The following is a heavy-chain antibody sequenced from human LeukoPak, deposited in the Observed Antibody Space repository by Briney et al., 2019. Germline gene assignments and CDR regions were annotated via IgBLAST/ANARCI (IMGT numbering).Heavy chain of an antibody. Sequence: GASVKVSCKASGYTFTGYYMHWVRQAPGQGLEWMGRINPNSGGTNYAQKFQGRVTMTRDTSISTAYMELSRLRSDDTAVYYCARFARRYCSSWYSFDFWGQGNLVTGSS. J-gene: IGHJ4*02. CDR1: GYTFTGYY. CDR3: ARFARRYCSSWYSFDF. V-gene: IGHV1-2*06. CDR2: INPNSGGT. D-gene: IGHD6-13*01.